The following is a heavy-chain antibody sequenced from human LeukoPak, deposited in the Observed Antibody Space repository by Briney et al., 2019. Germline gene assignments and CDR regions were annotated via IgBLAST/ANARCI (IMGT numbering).Heavy chain of an antibody. D-gene: IGHD2-2*02. CDR2: INHSGST. CDR1: GGSFSGYY. CDR3: ARGATYIPLNSFDP. J-gene: IGHJ5*02. Sequence: SETLSLTCAVNGGSFSGYYWSWIRQPPGKGLEWIGEINHSGSTNYNPSLKSRVTISVDTSKNQFSLKLSSVTAADTAVHYCARGATYIPLNSFDPRGQGTLVTVSS. V-gene: IGHV4-34*01.